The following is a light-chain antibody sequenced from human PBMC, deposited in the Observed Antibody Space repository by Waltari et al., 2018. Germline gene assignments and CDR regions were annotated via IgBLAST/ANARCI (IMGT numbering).Light chain of an antibody. Sequence: QSVLTLPPSASGPPGQTVTISCSGSSPNIGSYPVNGYQQVSGAAPKLLIHSNNQRPSGVPDRFSGSRSGTSASLVISGLQSEDEAEYYCASWDSGLNGYIFATGTKVTV. CDR1: SPNIGSYP. V-gene: IGLV1-44*01. CDR2: SNN. CDR3: ASWDSGLNGYI. J-gene: IGLJ1*01.